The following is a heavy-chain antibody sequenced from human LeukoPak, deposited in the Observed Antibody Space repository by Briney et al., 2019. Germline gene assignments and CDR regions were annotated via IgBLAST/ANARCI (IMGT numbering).Heavy chain of an antibody. CDR1: GFTFSYAW. CDR2: ISGSGGST. V-gene: IGHV3-23*01. CDR3: AKDRTYYYDSSGYLLDY. Sequence: PGGSLRLSCAASGFTFSYAWMTWVRQAPGKGLEWVSAISGSGGSTYYADSVKGRFTISRDNSENTLYLQMNSLRAEDTAVYYCAKDRTYYYDSSGYLLDYWGQGTLVTVSS. J-gene: IGHJ4*02. D-gene: IGHD3-22*01.